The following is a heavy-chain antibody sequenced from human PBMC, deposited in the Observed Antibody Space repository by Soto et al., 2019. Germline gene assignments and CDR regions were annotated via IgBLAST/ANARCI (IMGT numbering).Heavy chain of an antibody. CDR2: INSNGSSI. CDR3: ARDLYGFDY. Sequence: EVQLVESGGGLVQPGGSLRLSCAASGFTFSSYWMHWVRQAPGKGLVWVSRINSNGSSISYGDSVKGIFTISRYNAKNPLYLQMNSLRAEDKAVYSCARDLYGFDYWGQGSLVTVSS. CDR1: GFTFSSYW. D-gene: IGHD3-16*01. V-gene: IGHV3-74*01. J-gene: IGHJ4*02.